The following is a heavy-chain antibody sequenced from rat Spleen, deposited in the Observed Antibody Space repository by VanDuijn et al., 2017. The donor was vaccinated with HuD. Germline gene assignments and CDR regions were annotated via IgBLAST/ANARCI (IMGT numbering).Heavy chain of an antibody. CDR1: GFTFSDYN. Sequence: EVQLVESGGGLVQPGRSLKLSCPASGFTFSDYNMAWVRQAPKKGLEWVTSISPSGVTYYRDSVKGRFTVSRENTESTLYLLMDSLRSEDTATYYCVRQDTSGYSNWFTYWGQGTLVTVSS. CDR2: ISPSGVT. CDR3: VRQDTSGYSNWFTY. V-gene: IGHV5S23*01. D-gene: IGHD4-3*01. J-gene: IGHJ3*01.